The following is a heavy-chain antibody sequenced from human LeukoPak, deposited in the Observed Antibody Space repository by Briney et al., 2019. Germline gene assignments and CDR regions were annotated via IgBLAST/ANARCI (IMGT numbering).Heavy chain of an antibody. V-gene: IGHV4-59*13. CDR1: GGSISSYY. CDR3: ARDRGNYFDY. CDR2: ISYSGTT. D-gene: IGHD6-13*01. Sequence: PSETLSLTCTVSGGSISSYYWSWIRKSPGKALEWLGYISYSGTTNYNAPLKRRVAISVAPSKNQFSLKLRSVTAPDTAMYYCARDRGNYFDYWGQGTLVTVSS. J-gene: IGHJ4*02.